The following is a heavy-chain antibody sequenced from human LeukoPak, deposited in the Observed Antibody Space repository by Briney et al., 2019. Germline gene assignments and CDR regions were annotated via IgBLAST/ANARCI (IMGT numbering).Heavy chain of an antibody. J-gene: IGHJ4*02. CDR2: INHNSGGT. CDR3: VRVPPGGTVTTDY. D-gene: IGHD4-17*01. CDR1: GYTFTGYY. V-gene: IGHV1-2*06. Sequence: ASVKVSCKDSGYTFTGYYIHWVRQAPGQGLEWMGRINHNSGGTNSAQNFQGRVTMTRDTSINTAYMELSSLRTEDTAVYFCVRVPPGGTVTTDYWGQGTLVIVSS.